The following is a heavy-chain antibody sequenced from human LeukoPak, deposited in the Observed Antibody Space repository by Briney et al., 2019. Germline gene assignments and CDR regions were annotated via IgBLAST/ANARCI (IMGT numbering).Heavy chain of an antibody. CDR2: IKQDGSEK. CDR1: GFTFSSYW. V-gene: IGHV3-7*01. Sequence: GVSLRLSCAASGFTFSSYWRSWVRQAPGKGLEWVANIKQDGSEKYYVDSVKGRLTISRDNAKNSLYLQMNSLRAEDTAVYYCARDVGGYYDFWSGYYRTYYYYYMDVWGKGTTVTVSS. CDR3: ARDVGGYYDFWSGYYRTYYYYYMDV. J-gene: IGHJ6*03. D-gene: IGHD3-3*01.